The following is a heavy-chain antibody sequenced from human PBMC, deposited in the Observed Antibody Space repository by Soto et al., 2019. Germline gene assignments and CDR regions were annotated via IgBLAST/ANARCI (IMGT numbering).Heavy chain of an antibody. V-gene: IGHV3-48*02. Sequence: EVQLVESGGGLVEPGGSLRLSCAASGFPFNAYAMIWVRQAPGKGLEWVSYTSSGGNTRYADSVTGRFTISRDIAKRSLYLQMDNLRDEDTAMYYCARRGIFCGGDCYASDFWGQGTLVTVAS. CDR2: TSSGGNTR. CDR1: GFPFNAYA. CDR3: ARRGIFCGGDCYASDF. J-gene: IGHJ4*02. D-gene: IGHD2-21*02.